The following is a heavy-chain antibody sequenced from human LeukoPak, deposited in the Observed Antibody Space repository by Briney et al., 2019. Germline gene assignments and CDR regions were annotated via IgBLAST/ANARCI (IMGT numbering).Heavy chain of an antibody. CDR1: GGSISSYY. V-gene: IGHV4-59*01. CDR3: ARGYSSSWPHYYYYGMDV. J-gene: IGHJ6*02. CDR2: IYYSGST. Sequence: PSGTLSLTCTVSGGSISSYYWSWIRQPPGKGLEWIGYIYYSGSTNYNPSLKSRVTISVDTSKNQFSLKLSSVTAADTAVYYCARGYSSSWPHYYYYGMDVWGQGTTVTVSS. D-gene: IGHD6-13*01.